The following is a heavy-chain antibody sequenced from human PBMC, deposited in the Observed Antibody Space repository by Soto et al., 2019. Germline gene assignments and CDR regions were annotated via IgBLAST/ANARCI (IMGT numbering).Heavy chain of an antibody. Sequence: QVQLVQSGAEVRQPGSSVRVSFKTFGGVFSSFTISWVRQAPGQGLEWMGGLIPIFGSPNFAQKFQDRVTITADDSTSTVYMELTSLRSEDTAVYYCARGRGNSAMVTTFAYWGQGTRITVSS. CDR2: LIPIFGSP. CDR1: GGVFSSFT. D-gene: IGHD5-18*01. CDR3: ARGRGNSAMVTTFAY. J-gene: IGHJ4*02. V-gene: IGHV1-69*01.